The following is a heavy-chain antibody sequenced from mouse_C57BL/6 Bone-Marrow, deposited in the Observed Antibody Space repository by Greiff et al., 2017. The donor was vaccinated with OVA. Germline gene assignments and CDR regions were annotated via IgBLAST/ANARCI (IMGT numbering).Heavy chain of an antibody. CDR1: GYTFTDYE. Sequence: VQLQESGAELVRPGASVTLSCKASGYTFTDYEMHWVKQTPVHGLEWIGAIDPETGGTAYNQKFKGKAILTADKSSSTAYMELRSLTSEDSAVDYCTRFGSPYWYFDVWGTGTTVTVSS. J-gene: IGHJ1*03. D-gene: IGHD1-1*01. V-gene: IGHV1-15*01. CDR2: IDPETGGT. CDR3: TRFGSPYWYFDV.